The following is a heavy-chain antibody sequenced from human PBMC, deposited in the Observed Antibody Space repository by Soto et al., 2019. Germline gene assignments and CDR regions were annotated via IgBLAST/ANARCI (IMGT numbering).Heavy chain of an antibody. CDR2: TYYRSQFYH. D-gene: IGHD1-7*01. V-gene: IGHV6-1*01. J-gene: IGHJ4*02. CDR1: GDSVSSSSGA. CDR3: ASIAWNFGTCRDF. Sequence: QVQLQQSGPGLVKPSETLSLTCVISGDSVSSSSGAWIWVRQPPSRGLEWRGRTYYRSQFYHDSAISVRGRISIDPDTTRNQFSLQLTSVTPEATAVYYCASIAWNFGTCRDFWGQGILVTVSS.